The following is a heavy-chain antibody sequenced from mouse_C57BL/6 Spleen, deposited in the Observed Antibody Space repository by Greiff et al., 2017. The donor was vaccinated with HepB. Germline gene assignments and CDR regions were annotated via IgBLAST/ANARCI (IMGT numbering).Heavy chain of an antibody. D-gene: IGHD2-4*01. Sequence: VQLQQSGPELVKPGASVKISCKASGYTFTDYYMNWVKQSHGKSLEWIGDINPNNGGTSYNQKFKGKATLTVDKSSSTAYMELRSLTSEDSAVYYCARRGLRLFNYFDVWGTGTTVTVSS. V-gene: IGHV1-26*01. CDR1: GYTFTDYY. J-gene: IGHJ1*03. CDR3: ARRGLRLFNYFDV. CDR2: INPNNGGT.